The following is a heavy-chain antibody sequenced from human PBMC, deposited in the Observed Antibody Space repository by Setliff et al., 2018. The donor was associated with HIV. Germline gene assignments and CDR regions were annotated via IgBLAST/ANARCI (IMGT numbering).Heavy chain of an antibody. Sequence: GGSLRLSCAASGFTFSGAEIHWVRQASGKGLEWVGRIRSKADKYATDYGASAKGRFIISRDDSKKTAYLQMSSLRAEDTAVYYCATGYFYDSSGYKHWGQGTLVTVSS. V-gene: IGHV3-73*01. CDR2: IRSKADKYAT. CDR3: ATGYFYDSSGYKH. D-gene: IGHD3-22*01. CDR1: GFTFSGAE. J-gene: IGHJ4*02.